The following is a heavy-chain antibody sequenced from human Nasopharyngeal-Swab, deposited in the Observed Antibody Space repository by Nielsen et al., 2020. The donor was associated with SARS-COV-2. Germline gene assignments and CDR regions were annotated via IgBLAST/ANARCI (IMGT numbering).Heavy chain of an antibody. Sequence: GGSLRLSCAASGFTLGNYWMSWVRQAPGKGLEWVANINQDGSEKYYLDSMEGRFTISRDNPKNSLYLQMNSLRAEDTAVFYCVRLSIATAGVDYWGQGTLVTVSS. CDR3: VRLSIATAGVDY. V-gene: IGHV3-7*01. CDR2: INQDGSEK. CDR1: GFTLGNYW. D-gene: IGHD6-13*01. J-gene: IGHJ4*02.